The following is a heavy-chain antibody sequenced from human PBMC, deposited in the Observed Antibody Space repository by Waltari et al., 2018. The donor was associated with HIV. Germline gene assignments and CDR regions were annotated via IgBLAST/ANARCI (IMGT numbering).Heavy chain of an antibody. Sequence: QVQLVQSGAEVKKPGASVKVSCKASGYTFTSYYMHWVRQAPGQGLEWMGIINPSGGSTSYAQKFQGRVTMTRDTSTSTVYMELSSLRSEDTAVYYCARDRLGYCSSTSCYLFDPWGQGTLVTVSS. CDR1: GYTFTSYY. V-gene: IGHV1-46*01. D-gene: IGHD2-2*01. J-gene: IGHJ5*02. CDR3: ARDRLGYCSSTSCYLFDP. CDR2: INPSGGST.